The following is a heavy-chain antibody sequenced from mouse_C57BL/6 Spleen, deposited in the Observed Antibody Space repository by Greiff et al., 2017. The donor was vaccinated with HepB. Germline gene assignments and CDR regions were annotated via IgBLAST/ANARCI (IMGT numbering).Heavy chain of an antibody. CDR2: ISSGGDYI. V-gene: IGHV5-9-1*02. Sequence: EVKLMESGEGLVKPGGSLKLSCAASGFTFSSYAMSWVRQTPEKRLEWVAYISSGGDYIYYADTVKCRITISRDNARNTLYLQMSSLKSEDTAMYYCTRGIYDEYRGFAYWGQGTLVTVSA. J-gene: IGHJ3*01. CDR1: GFTFSSYA. D-gene: IGHD2-4*01. CDR3: TRGIYDEYRGFAY.